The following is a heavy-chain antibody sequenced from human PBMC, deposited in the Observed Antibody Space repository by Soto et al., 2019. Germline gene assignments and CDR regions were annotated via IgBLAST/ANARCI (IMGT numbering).Heavy chain of an antibody. Sequence: SQTLSLTCAISGDSVSSNSAAWNWIRQSPSRGLEWLGRTYYRSKWYNDYAVSVKSRITINPDTSKNQFSLQLNSVTPEDTAVYYCARGYGGSYGPTYYYYYGMDVWGQGTTVTVSS. CDR3: ARGYGGSYGPTYYYYYGMDV. V-gene: IGHV6-1*01. D-gene: IGHD1-26*01. J-gene: IGHJ6*02. CDR1: GDSVSSNSAA. CDR2: TYYRSKWYN.